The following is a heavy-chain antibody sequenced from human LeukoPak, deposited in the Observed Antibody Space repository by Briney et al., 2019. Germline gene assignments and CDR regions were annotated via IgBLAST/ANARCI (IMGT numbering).Heavy chain of an antibody. CDR1: GFTFRSYS. J-gene: IGHJ4*02. Sequence: GGSLRLSCAASGFTFRSYSMNWVRQAPGKGLEWVSYISSSSGTIYYADPVKGRFTISRDNAKNSLYLQMNSLRAEDTAVYYCARAGSYDSSGYSRLNYWGQGTLVTVSS. V-gene: IGHV3-48*04. D-gene: IGHD3-22*01. CDR3: ARAGSYDSSGYSRLNY. CDR2: ISSSSGTI.